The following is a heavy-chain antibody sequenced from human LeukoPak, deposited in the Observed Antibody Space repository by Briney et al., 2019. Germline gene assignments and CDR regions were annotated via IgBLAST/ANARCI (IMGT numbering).Heavy chain of an antibody. CDR2: IRKRGIET. CDR1: GFTFSRYW. D-gene: IGHD2-15*01. Sequence: GGSLRLSCAASGFTFSRYWMSWVRQAPGKGLEWVAFIRKRGIETNYVDSVKGRFTITRDNARNSLFLQMNSLRAEDTAVYYCAREDGYCSGGNCYSYFVSWGQGTLVTVSS. CDR3: AREDGYCSGGNCYSYFVS. J-gene: IGHJ4*02. V-gene: IGHV3-7*01.